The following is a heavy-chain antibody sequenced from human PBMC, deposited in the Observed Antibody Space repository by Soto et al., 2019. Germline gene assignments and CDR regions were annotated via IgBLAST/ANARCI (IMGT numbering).Heavy chain of an antibody. CDR3: ARDRIPTGMDV. Sequence: EVQLVESGGGLVQPGGSLRLSCAASGFTVSSNYMSWVRQAPGKGLEWVSVIYSGGGTYYADSVKGRFTISRDNSKNTLYLQMNSLRAEDTAVYYCARDRIPTGMDVWGQGTTVTVSS. CDR2: IYSGGGT. J-gene: IGHJ6*02. CDR1: GFTVSSNY. V-gene: IGHV3-66*01.